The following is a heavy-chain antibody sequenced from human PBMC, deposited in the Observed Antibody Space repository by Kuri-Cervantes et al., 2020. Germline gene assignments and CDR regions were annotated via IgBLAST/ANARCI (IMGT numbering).Heavy chain of an antibody. J-gene: IGHJ4*02. CDR3: ARSYCGRTTCYPFFDN. Sequence: SETLSLTCTVSGDSVSSYYWSWIRQPPGKGLEWIGYIYYSGRTYYSPSLKSRVTISVDTSKNQFSLKLSSVTAADTAVYYCARSYCGRTTCYPFFDNWGQGTLVTVSS. CDR2: IYYSGRT. D-gene: IGHD2-2*01. V-gene: IGHV4-59*02. CDR1: GDSVSSYY.